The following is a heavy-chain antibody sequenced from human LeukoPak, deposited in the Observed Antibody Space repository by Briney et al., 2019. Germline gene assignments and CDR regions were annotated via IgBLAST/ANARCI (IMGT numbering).Heavy chain of an antibody. J-gene: IGHJ4*02. CDR2: ISSISSTI. CDR1: GFAFSSYS. V-gene: IGHV3-48*02. Sequence: GGSLRLSCAASGFAFSSYSMSWVRQAPGKGLEWVSFISSISSTIYYAVSVKGRFTVYRDNAKNSLYLQMNSLRDDDAAVYYCARDGQPLDYWGQGTLVTVSS. CDR3: ARDGQPLDY.